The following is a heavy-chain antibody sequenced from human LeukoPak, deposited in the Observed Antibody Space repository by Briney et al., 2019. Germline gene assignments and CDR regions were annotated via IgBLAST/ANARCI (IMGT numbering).Heavy chain of an antibody. J-gene: IGHJ4*02. D-gene: IGHD1-1*01. CDR3: ARVNINNWHSCDY. V-gene: IGHV4-4*02. CDR1: GGSISSNNW. CDR2: IYHSGSP. Sequence: SGTLSLTSAVSGGSISSNNWWGWVRQPPGKGLEWIGEIYHSGSPNYNPSLKSRVTISVDKSRNHFSLNLSSVTAADTAVYYCARVNINNWHSCDYWGQGTLVTVSS.